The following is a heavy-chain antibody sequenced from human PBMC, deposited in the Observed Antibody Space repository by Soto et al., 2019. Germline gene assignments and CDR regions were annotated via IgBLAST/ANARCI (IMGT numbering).Heavy chain of an antibody. D-gene: IGHD1-26*01. Sequence: GGSLRLSCAASGFTFSTYPMHWVRQAPGKGLEWVAVISSDGNNKYYADSVKGRFTISRDNSKNTLFLQMNSLRPDDTAVFYCARDPGSGRGGGQIDYWGQGTLVTVSS. CDR1: GFTFSTYP. V-gene: IGHV3-30-3*01. CDR2: ISSDGNNK. CDR3: ARDPGSGRGGGQIDY. J-gene: IGHJ4*02.